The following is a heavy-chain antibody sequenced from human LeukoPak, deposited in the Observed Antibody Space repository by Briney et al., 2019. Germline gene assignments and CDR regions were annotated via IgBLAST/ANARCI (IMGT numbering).Heavy chain of an antibody. J-gene: IGHJ3*02. V-gene: IGHV3-7*03. CDR2: IRKDGSDI. CDR3: AKGRFLEWRYDAFDI. D-gene: IGHD3-3*01. CDR1: GFTFSTYC. Sequence: GGSLRLSCAASGFTFSTYCMSWVRQAPGKGLEWVANIRKDGSDIHYVDSVKGRFTISRDNAKNSLYLQMNSLRAEDMALYYCAKGRFLEWRYDAFDIWGQGTMVTVSS.